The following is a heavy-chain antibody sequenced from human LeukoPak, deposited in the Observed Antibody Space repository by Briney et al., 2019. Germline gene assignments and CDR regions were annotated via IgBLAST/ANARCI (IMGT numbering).Heavy chain of an antibody. Sequence: SETLSLTCAVYGGSFSGYYWSWIRQPPGKGLEWIGEINHSGSTNYNPSLKSRVTISVDTSKNQFSLKLSSVTAADTAVYYCARGAQQEMSFWSGYYDYYYYGMDVWAKGPRSPSP. CDR1: GGSFSGYY. D-gene: IGHD3-3*01. V-gene: IGHV4-34*01. J-gene: IGHJ6*02. CDR3: ARGAQQEMSFWSGYYDYYYYGMDV. CDR2: INHSGST.